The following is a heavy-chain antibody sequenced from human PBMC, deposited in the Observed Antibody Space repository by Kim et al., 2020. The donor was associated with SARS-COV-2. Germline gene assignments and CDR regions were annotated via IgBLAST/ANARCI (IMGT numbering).Heavy chain of an antibody. Sequence: ASVKVSCKASGYTFTGYYMHWVRQAPGQGLEWMGRINPNSGGTNYAQKFQGRVTVTRDTSISTAYMELSRLRSDDTAVYYCARAGYNWNDVGDYWGQGTLVTVSS. CDR1: GYTFTGYY. V-gene: IGHV1-2*06. J-gene: IGHJ4*02. CDR3: ARAGYNWNDVGDY. D-gene: IGHD1-20*01. CDR2: INPNSGGT.